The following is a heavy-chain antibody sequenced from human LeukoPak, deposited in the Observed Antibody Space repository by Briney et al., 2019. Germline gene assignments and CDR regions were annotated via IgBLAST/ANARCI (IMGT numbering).Heavy chain of an antibody. D-gene: IGHD3-10*01. CDR3: ARAELLWFGELSNGDAFDI. J-gene: IGHJ3*02. CDR1: GGSFSGYY. Sequence: SETLSLTCAVYGGSFSGYYWSWIRQPAGKGLEWIGRIYTSGSTNYNPSLKSRVTMSVDTSKNQFSLKLSSVTAADTAVYYCARAELLWFGELSNGDAFDIWGQGTMVTVSS. CDR2: IYTSGST. V-gene: IGHV4-59*10.